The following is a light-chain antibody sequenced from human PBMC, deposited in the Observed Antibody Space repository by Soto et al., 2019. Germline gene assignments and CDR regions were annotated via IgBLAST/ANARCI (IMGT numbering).Light chain of an antibody. CDR2: GAS. V-gene: IGKV3-15*01. CDR1: QSVSSN. CDR3: QQYNKWPPVT. J-gene: IGKJ4*01. Sequence: EIVMTQSPATLSVSPWERATLSCRASQSVSSNLAWYQQKPGQAPRLLIYGASTRATGIPARFSGSGSGTEFTLTISSLQSEDFAVYYCQQYNKWPPVTFGGGTKVDIK.